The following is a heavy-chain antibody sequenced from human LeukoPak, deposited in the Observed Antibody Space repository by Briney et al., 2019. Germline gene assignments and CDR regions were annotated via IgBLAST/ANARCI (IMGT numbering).Heavy chain of an antibody. CDR2: IKQDGSEK. Sequence: PGRSLRLSCAASGFTFSTYWMNWVRQAPRKGLEWVANIKQDGSEKYYVDSVKGRFTLSRVSAKNSLYLRMNSLRAEDTAVYYCARAEWSNWYFDLWGRGTLVSVSS. D-gene: IGHD3-3*01. CDR1: GFTFSTYW. J-gene: IGHJ2*01. CDR3: ARAEWSNWYFDL. V-gene: IGHV3-7*03.